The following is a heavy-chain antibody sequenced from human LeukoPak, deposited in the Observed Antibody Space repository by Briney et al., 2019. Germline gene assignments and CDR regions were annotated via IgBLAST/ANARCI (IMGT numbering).Heavy chain of an antibody. CDR2: INTNTGNP. CDR3: ARSRGRKWLLVWDAFDI. J-gene: IGHJ3*02. V-gene: IGHV7-4-1*02. CDR1: GYTFTSYA. Sequence: ASVKVSCKASGYTFTSYAMNWVRQAPGQGLEWMGWINTNTGNPTYAQGFTGRFVFSLDTSVSTAYLQISSLKAEDTAVYYCARSRGRKWLLVWDAFDIWGQGTMVTVSS. D-gene: IGHD3-22*01.